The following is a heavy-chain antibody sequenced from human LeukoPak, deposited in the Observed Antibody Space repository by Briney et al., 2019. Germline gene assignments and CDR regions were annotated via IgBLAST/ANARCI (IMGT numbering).Heavy chain of an antibody. CDR3: AKTRDSGHEWGD. CDR2: ISGTSCST. CDR1: GFTSRTYA. Sequence: SLRLSSAASGFTSRTYAMSRFRQAPGKGLEGVSRISGTSCSTNYADAVKGSFTISRYNSKNTLYLQMNSLRVDDTAVYYCAKTRDSGHEWGDWGQGTLVSVSS. V-gene: IGHV3-23*01. J-gene: IGHJ4*02. D-gene: IGHD5-12*01.